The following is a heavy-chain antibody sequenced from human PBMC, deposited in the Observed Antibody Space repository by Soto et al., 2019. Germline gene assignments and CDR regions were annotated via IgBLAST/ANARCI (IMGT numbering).Heavy chain of an antibody. CDR3: ARAWLLNGSDYFDY. D-gene: IGHD3-9*01. J-gene: IGHJ4*02. V-gene: IGHV4-59*01. Sequence: SETLSLTCTVSGGSISSYYWSWIRQSPGKGLEWIGYIYYSGSTNYNPSLKSRVTISVDTSKNHFSLQLSSVTAADTAVYYCARAWLLNGSDYFDYWRQGTLVTVSS. CDR1: GGSISSYY. CDR2: IYYSGST.